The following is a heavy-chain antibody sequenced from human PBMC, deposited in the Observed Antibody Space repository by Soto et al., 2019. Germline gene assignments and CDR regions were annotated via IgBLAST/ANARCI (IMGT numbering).Heavy chain of an antibody. CDR1: GGSFSGSY. CDR3: GRGLRGWDIVVVVAATAFDY. Sequence: SETLSLTCAVYGGSFSGSYWSWMRQPPGEELEWMGEINHSGSTNYNPSLKRRVTISVDTSKNQFSLKLSCVTAADTAVYYCGRGLRGWDIVVVVAATAFDYWGQGTLVTVSS. CDR2: INHSGST. D-gene: IGHD2-15*01. J-gene: IGHJ4*02. V-gene: IGHV4-34*01.